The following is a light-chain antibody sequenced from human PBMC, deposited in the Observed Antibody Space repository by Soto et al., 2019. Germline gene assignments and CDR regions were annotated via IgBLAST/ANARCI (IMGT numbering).Light chain of an antibody. Sequence: QSVLTQPASVSGSPGQSITISCTGTSSDVGGYKYVSWYQQHPGKAPKLIIYGVSNRPSGVSNRFSGSKSGNTAFLTISGLQPEDEADYYCSSFTGTTTLDVFGTGTKVTVL. CDR2: GVS. CDR1: SSDVGGYKY. CDR3: SSFTGTTTLDV. J-gene: IGLJ1*01. V-gene: IGLV2-14*03.